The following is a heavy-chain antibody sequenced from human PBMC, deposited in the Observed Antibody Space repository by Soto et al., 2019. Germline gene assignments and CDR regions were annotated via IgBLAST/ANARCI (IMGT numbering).Heavy chain of an antibody. V-gene: IGHV3-30*18. D-gene: IGHD3-3*01. CDR1: GFTFSTYG. Sequence: QVQLVESGGGVVQPGRSLRLSCAGSGFTFSTYGIHWVRQAPGKGLEWVAVISYDGSNKYYADSVKGRFTISRDNSKNTLYLQMNSLRAEDTAVYYCAKDLNLNYDFWSGQSMDVWGQGTTVTVSS. CDR2: ISYDGSNK. CDR3: AKDLNLNYDFWSGQSMDV. J-gene: IGHJ6*02.